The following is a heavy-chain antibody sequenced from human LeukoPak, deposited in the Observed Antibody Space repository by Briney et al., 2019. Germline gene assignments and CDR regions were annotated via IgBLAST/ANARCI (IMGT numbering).Heavy chain of an antibody. Sequence: PGGSLRLFCTTSGFTFGDYSMSWFRQAPGKGLEWVGFIRSKGYGGTAEYAASVKGRFTISRDDSNSIAYLQMDSLKTEDTAVYYCTREIRYFDWFQADYWGQGTLVTVSS. J-gene: IGHJ4*02. CDR1: GFTFGDYS. D-gene: IGHD3-9*01. V-gene: IGHV3-49*03. CDR2: IRSKGYGGTA. CDR3: TREIRYFDWFQADY.